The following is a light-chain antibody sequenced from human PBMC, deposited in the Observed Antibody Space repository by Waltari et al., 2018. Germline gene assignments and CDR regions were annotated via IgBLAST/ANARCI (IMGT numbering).Light chain of an antibody. V-gene: IGKV2D-29*01. CDR2: EVS. J-gene: IGKJ2*01. Sequence: DIVMTQTPLSLSVTPGQPASISCKSSQSLLHSDGDTYLYWYLQKSGQPPQLRIYEVSKRFSGVPDRFSGSGSGTDFTLKISRVEAEDVGVYYCMQSIQLFTFGQGTKLEI. CDR1: QSLLHSDGDTY. CDR3: MQSIQLFT.